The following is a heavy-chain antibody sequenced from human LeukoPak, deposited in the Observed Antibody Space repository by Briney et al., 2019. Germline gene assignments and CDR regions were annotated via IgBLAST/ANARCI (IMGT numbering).Heavy chain of an antibody. CDR3: ARHGVVPTPKSPFDY. D-gene: IGHD2-21*01. Sequence: SETPSLTCTVSGGSISSSSYFWGWIRQPPGMGLEWIGSIYYSGNTYYNPSLKSRVTIFVDTSKNQFSLKLTSVTAADSAVYYCARHGVVPTPKSPFDYWGQGTLVTVSS. CDR2: IYYSGNT. CDR1: GGSISSSSYF. J-gene: IGHJ4*02. V-gene: IGHV4-39*01.